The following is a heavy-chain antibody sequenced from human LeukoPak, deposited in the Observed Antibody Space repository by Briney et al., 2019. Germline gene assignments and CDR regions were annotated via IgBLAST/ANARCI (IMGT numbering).Heavy chain of an antibody. CDR3: ARGGGATGSYYFYYYYMDV. CDR1: GYSITSGNY. CDR2: ILHSGST. V-gene: IGHV4-38-2*02. Sequence: SETLSLTCTVSGYSITSGNYWGWIRQSPGKGLEWIGSILHSGSTNYNPSLKSRVTISVDTPKNQFSLKLSSVTAADTAVYYCARGGGATGSYYFYYYYMDVWGKGTTVTISS. J-gene: IGHJ6*03. D-gene: IGHD3-9*01.